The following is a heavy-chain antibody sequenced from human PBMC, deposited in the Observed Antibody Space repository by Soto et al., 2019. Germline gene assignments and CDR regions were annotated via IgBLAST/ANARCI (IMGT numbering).Heavy chain of an antibody. V-gene: IGHV1-18*01. CDR1: GYTFTSYG. Sequence: ASVKVSCKASGYTFTSYGISWVRQAPGQGLEWMGWISAYNGNTNYAQKLQGRVTMTTDTSTSTAYMELRSLRSDDTAVYYCARDRWSIFGFGIIIGYYYGIVGWGPGTTVTV. CDR2: ISAYNGNT. J-gene: IGHJ6*02. CDR3: ARDRWSIFGFGIIIGYYYGIVG. D-gene: IGHD3-3*01.